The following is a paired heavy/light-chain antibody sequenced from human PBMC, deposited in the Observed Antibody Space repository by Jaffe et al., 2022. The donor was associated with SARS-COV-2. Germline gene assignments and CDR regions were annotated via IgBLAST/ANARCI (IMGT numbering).Light chain of an antibody. Sequence: QSVLTQAPSASGTPGQRVAISCSGSSSKVGINPVNWYQQFPGTAPKLLIYSNNQRPSGVPDRFSGSKSGTSASLAISGLQSEDEADYYCAAWDDSLNGWVFGGGTKLTVL. J-gene: IGLJ3*02. CDR3: AAWDDSLNGWV. CDR1: SSKVGINP. V-gene: IGLV1-44*01. CDR2: SNN.
Heavy chain of an antibody. D-gene: IGHD5-12*01. J-gene: IGHJ6*02. CDR1: GFTFRSYE. V-gene: IGHV3-48*03. CDR2: IDTRGRTI. CDR3: ARDPAPPAYSGSDYGMDV. Sequence: EVQLVESGGGLVQPGGSLRLSCAASGFTFRSYEMNWVRQAPGKGLEWVSYIDTRGRTIYYADSVKGRFTISRDNSKNSLYLQMNSLRAEDTAVYYCARDPAPPAYSGSDYGMDVWGQGTTVTVSS.